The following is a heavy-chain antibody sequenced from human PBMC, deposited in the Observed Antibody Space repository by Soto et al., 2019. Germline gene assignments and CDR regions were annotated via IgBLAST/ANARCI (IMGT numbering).Heavy chain of an antibody. J-gene: IGHJ5*02. CDR1: GFTFSSYG. Sequence: QVQLVESGGGVVQPGRSLRLSCAASGFTFSSYGMHWVRQAPGKGLEWVAVIWYDGSNKYYADSVKGRFTISRDNSKNTLYLQMNSLRAEDTAVYYCARGNSSPEGNWFDPWGQGTLVTVSS. CDR3: ARGNSSPEGNWFDP. D-gene: IGHD6-19*01. V-gene: IGHV3-33*01. CDR2: IWYDGSNK.